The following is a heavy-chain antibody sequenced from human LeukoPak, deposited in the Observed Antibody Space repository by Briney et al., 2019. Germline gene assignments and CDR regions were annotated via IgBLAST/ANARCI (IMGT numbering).Heavy chain of an antibody. D-gene: IGHD3-10*01. CDR1: GGSVSSGSYY. Sequence: NPSETLSLTCTVSGGSVSSGSYYWSWIRQPPGKGLEWIGYIYYSGSTNYNPSLKSRVTISVDTSRNQFSLKLSSVTAADTAVYYCARDPLRMFVSGSYYPAWGQGTLVTVSS. CDR2: IYYSGST. J-gene: IGHJ5*02. V-gene: IGHV4-61*01. CDR3: ARDPLRMFVSGSYYPA.